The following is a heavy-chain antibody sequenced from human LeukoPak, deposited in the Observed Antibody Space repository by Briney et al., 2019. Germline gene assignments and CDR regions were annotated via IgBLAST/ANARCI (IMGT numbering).Heavy chain of an antibody. CDR2: IRSKAYGGST. CDR1: GFTFGDYA. CDR3: TREFTGIAVAAEGY. J-gene: IGHJ4*02. D-gene: IGHD6-19*01. Sequence: GGSLRLSCTASGFTFGDYAMSWVRQATGKGLEWVGCIRSKAYGGSTEYAASVKGRFTISRDDSKSIAYLQMNSLKTEDTAVYYCTREFTGIAVAAEGYWGQGTLVTVSS. V-gene: IGHV3-49*04.